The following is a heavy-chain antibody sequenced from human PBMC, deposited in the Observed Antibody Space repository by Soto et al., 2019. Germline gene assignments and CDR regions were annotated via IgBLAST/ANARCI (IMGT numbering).Heavy chain of an antibody. J-gene: IGHJ3*02. Sequence: GGSLRLSCAASGFTVSSNYMSWVRQAPGKGLEWVSVIYSGGSTYYADSVKGRFTISRHNSKNTLYLQMNSLRAEDTAVYCCASGPKNYYDSSGDAFDIWGQGTMVTVSS. CDR1: GFTVSSNY. CDR3: ASGPKNYYDSSGDAFDI. CDR2: IYSGGST. D-gene: IGHD3-22*01. V-gene: IGHV3-53*04.